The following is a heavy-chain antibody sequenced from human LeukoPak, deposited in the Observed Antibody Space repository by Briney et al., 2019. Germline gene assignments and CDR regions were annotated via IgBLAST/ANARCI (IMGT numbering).Heavy chain of an antibody. CDR2: ISGSGGST. V-gene: IGHV3-23*01. D-gene: IGHD2-15*01. CDR3: AKGLVGYWSGGSGYEDY. J-gene: IGHJ4*02. CDR1: GFTFSSYA. Sequence: PGGSLRLSCAASGFTFSSYAMSWVRQAPGKGLEWVSAISGSGGSTYYADSVKGRFTIFRDNSKNTLYLQMNSLRAEDTAVYYCAKGLVGYWSGGSGYEDYWGQGTLVTVSS.